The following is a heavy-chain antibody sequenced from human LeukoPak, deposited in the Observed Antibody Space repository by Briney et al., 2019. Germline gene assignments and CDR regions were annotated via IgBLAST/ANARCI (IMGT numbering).Heavy chain of an antibody. Sequence: GASVKVSCKVSGYTLTELSMHWVRQAPGQGLEWMGIISPSGDNTWYAQKFQGRVTMTRDMATSTDYMEVSSLRSEDTAVYYCARDNSVGDSAWWFDPWGQGTLVTVSS. V-gene: IGHV1-46*01. J-gene: IGHJ5*02. D-gene: IGHD5-12*01. CDR2: ISPSGDNT. CDR3: ARDNSVGDSAWWFDP. CDR1: GYTLTELS.